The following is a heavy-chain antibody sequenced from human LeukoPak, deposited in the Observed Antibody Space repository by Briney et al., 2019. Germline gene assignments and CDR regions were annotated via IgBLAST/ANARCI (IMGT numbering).Heavy chain of an antibody. CDR2: IKEDGSEK. Sequence: HPGGSLRLSCAASGFTFSNYWMICVRQAQGKGLEWVGNIKEDGSEKRYADSVRGRFTISRDNAQTSIYLQMNSLRAEDTAVYYCARASKPWLQLTWGQGTLVTVSS. CDR1: GFTFSNYW. J-gene: IGHJ5*02. D-gene: IGHD5-24*01. CDR3: ARASKPWLQLT. V-gene: IGHV3-7*05.